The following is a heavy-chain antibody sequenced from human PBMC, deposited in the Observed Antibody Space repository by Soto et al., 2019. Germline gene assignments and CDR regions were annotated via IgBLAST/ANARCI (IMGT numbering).Heavy chain of an antibody. V-gene: IGHV4-31*03. Sequence: QVQLQESGPGLVKPSQTLSLTCTVSGGSISSGGDYWSWIRQHPGKGLEWIRYIYYSGSTYYNPSLKSRVPLSVDTPKNHFSLKLSSVTAADTAVYYGARATPYYYNGMDVWGQGTTVTVSS. CDR3: ARATPYYYNGMDV. J-gene: IGHJ6*02. CDR1: GGSISSGGDY. CDR2: IYYSGST. D-gene: IGHD2-15*01.